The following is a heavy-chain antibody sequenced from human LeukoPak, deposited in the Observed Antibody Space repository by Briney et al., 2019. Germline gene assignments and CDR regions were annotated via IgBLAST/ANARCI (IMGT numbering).Heavy chain of an antibody. D-gene: IGHD1-26*01. J-gene: IGHJ4*02. CDR3: ASYRARRYSGSYSTPYFDY. CDR1: GYTFTSYG. Sequence: GASVKVSCKASGYTFTSYGISWVRQAPGQGLEWMGWISAYNGNTNYAQKLQGRVTMTTDTSTSTAYMELRSLRSDDTAVYYCASYRARRYSGSYSTPYFDYWGQGTLVTVSS. CDR2: ISAYNGNT. V-gene: IGHV1-18*01.